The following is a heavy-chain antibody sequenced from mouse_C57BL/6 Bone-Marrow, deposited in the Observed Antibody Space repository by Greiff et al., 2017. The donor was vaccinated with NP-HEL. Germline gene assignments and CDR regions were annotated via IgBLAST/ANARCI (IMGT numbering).Heavy chain of an antibody. J-gene: IGHJ4*01. CDR1: GYTFTTYP. CDR3: ARRSNFDYAMDY. CDR2: FPPYNDDT. D-gene: IGHD1-1*01. Sequence: VQLQQSGAELVKPGASVKMSCKASGYTFTTYPIEWMKQSHGKCLEWIGNFPPYNDDTKYNEKFKGKATLTVEKSSSTVYLDLSRLTSDDSAFYYCARRSNFDYAMDYWGQGTSVTVSS. V-gene: IGHV1-47*01.